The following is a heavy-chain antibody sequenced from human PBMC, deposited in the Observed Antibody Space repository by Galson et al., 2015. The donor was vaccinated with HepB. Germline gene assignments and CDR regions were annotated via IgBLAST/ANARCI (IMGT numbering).Heavy chain of an antibody. J-gene: IGHJ4*02. CDR1: GFTFSSYG. CDR3: AKFYGADLLWFGELWD. V-gene: IGHV3-23*01. D-gene: IGHD3-10*01. CDR2: ISGSGGNT. Sequence: SLRLSCAASGFTFSSYGMSWVRQAPGKGLEWVSTISGSGGNTYYADSVKGRFTISRDKSKNTLYLQMNSLRDEDTAVYYCAKFYGADLLWFGELWDWGQGTLVTVSS.